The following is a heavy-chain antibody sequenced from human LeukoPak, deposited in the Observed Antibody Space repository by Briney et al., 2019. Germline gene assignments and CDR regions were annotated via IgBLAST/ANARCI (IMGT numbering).Heavy chain of an antibody. CDR2: IRYDGSNK. D-gene: IGHD1-1*01. CDR3: AKGGSNNWSFDY. Sequence: GGSLRLSCAASGFTFSSYGMHWVRQAPGKGLEWVAFIRYDGSNKYYADSVKGRFTISRDNSKNTLYLQMNSLRGEDTAVYFCAKGGSNNWSFDYWGQGTLVTVSS. J-gene: IGHJ4*02. CDR1: GFTFSSYG. V-gene: IGHV3-30*02.